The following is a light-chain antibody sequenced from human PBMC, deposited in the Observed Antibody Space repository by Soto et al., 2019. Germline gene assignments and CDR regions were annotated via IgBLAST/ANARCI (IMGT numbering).Light chain of an antibody. CDR3: QQTYSTPIT. CDR2: ASS. V-gene: IGKV1-39*01. CDR1: QTISNT. Sequence: DIQMTQSPSSLSASVGDRVTITCRASQTISNTLNWYQQRPGKAPNLLIYASSTLQSGVPPRFSGGGSGTEFTLTISSLQPEDFATSYCQQTYSTPITLGQGTRLEIK. J-gene: IGKJ5*01.